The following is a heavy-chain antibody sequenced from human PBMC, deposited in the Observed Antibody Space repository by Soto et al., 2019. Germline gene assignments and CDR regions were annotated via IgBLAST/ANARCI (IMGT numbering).Heavy chain of an antibody. J-gene: IGHJ4*02. CDR1: GESISGSSYY. Sequence: LSLTCIVSGESISGSSYYWGWIRQPPGKGLEWIGSIYYSGRTYYNPSFKSRVTISIDTSKNQFSLKLSSVTATDTAVYYCARQRTTVVTRAYFDHWGQGALVTVSS. D-gene: IGHD2-21*02. V-gene: IGHV4-39*01. CDR3: ARQRTTVVTRAYFDH. CDR2: IYYSGRT.